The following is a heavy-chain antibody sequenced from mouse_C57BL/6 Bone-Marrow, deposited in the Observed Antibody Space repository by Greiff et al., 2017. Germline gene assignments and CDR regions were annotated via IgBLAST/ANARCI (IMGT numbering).Heavy chain of an antibody. D-gene: IGHD1-1*01. CDR2: IYPGSGST. J-gene: IGHJ4*01. V-gene: IGHV1-55*01. Sequence: QVQLQQPGAELVKPGASVKMSCKASGYTFTSYWITWVKQRPGQGLEWIGDIYPGSGSTNYNEKFKSKATLTVDTSSSTAYMQLSSLTSEDSAVYYCARKDVDYYGSSYLYAMDYWGQGTSVTVSS. CDR1: GYTFTSYW. CDR3: ARKDVDYYGSSYLYAMDY.